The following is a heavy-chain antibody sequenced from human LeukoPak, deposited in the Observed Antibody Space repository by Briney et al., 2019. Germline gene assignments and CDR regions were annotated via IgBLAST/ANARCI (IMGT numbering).Heavy chain of an antibody. V-gene: IGHV3-7*03. CDR2: INHNGNVN. Sequence: GGSLRLSRAASGFTFNSYWMNWARQAPGKGLEWVASINHNGNVNYYVDSVKGRFTISRDNAKNSLYLQMSNLRAEDTAVYFCARGGGLDVWGQGATVTVSS. CDR1: GFTFNSYW. D-gene: IGHD3-16*01. CDR3: ARGGGLDV. J-gene: IGHJ6*02.